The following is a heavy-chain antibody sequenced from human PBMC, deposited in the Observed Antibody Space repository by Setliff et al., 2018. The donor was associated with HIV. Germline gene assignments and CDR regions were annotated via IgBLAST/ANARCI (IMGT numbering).Heavy chain of an antibody. CDR3: ATRIRDGHRGYGYFDF. D-gene: IGHD5-12*01. Sequence: VASVKVSCKVSGYTVTELSINWVRQAPGKGPEWMGGFDPEDNKIVYGQKFQGRVTTTEDTSTDTAYMELSSLRPEDTAVYYCATRIRDGHRGYGYFDFWGQGTLVTVSS. CDR2: FDPEDNKI. V-gene: IGHV1-24*01. CDR1: GYTVTELS. J-gene: IGHJ4*02.